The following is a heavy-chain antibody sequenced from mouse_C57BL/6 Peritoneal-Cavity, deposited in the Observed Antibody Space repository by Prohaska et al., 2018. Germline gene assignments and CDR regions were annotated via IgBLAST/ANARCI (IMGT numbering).Heavy chain of an antibody. Sequence: YTFTSYWMHWVKQRPIQGLEWIGNIDPSDSETHYNQKFKDKATLTVDKSSSTAYMQLSSLTSEDSAVYFCARGVTTTWGQGTLVTVSA. D-gene: IGHD2-3*01. V-gene: IGHV1-52*01. CDR3: ARGVTTT. CDR2: IDPSDSET. J-gene: IGHJ3*01. CDR1: YTFTSYW.